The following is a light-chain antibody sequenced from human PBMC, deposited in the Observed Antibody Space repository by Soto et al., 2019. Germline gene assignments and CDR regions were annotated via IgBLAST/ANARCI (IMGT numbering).Light chain of an antibody. CDR3: QQYNNWPKT. J-gene: IGKJ1*01. Sequence: EIVMTQSPATLSVSPGERATLSCRASQSVFSSLAWYQQRPGQAPRLLIYGSATRVTGIPDRFSGSGSGTEFTLTISSLQSEDFAVYYCQQYNNWPKTFGQGTKVDNK. CDR1: QSVFSS. V-gene: IGKV3-15*01. CDR2: GSA.